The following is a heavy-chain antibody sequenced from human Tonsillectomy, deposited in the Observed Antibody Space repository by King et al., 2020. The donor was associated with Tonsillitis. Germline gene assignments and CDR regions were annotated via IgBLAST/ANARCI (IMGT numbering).Heavy chain of an antibody. V-gene: IGHV3-11*01. CDR1: GFIFSDYH. Sequence: QLVQSGGGLVKPGGSLRLSCAASGFIFSDYHMSWIRQAPGKGLEWVSYISSSGNSINYADSVKGRFTISRDNAKNSLYLQMYSLRAEDTAVYHCARRLPLGPSYYMDVWGKGTTVTVSS. CDR2: ISSSGNSI. J-gene: IGHJ6*03. CDR3: ARRLPLGPSYYMDV.